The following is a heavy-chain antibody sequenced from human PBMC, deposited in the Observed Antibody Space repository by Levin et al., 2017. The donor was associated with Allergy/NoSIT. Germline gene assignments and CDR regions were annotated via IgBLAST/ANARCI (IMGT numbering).Heavy chain of an antibody. J-gene: IGHJ4*01. V-gene: IGHV3-23*01. Sequence: GLEWVASITGSSATTYYADSVKGRFTISKDNPKNALVLQMHSLRPEDTADYYCAKDRRFTVTADFDNWGHGTRVTVSS. CDR2: ITGSSATT. D-gene: IGHD4-17*01. CDR3: AKDRRFTVTADFDN.